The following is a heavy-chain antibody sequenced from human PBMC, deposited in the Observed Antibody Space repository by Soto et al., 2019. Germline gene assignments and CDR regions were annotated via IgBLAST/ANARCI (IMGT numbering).Heavy chain of an antibody. CDR3: ANGDLLLDPFDL. D-gene: IGHD3-3*01. CDR2: ISASGYSA. CDR1: GLPFSNYA. V-gene: IGHV3-23*01. Sequence: PGGSLRLCCAASGLPFSNYAMTWARPAPGKRLEWVSIISASGYSAYYGGAVKGRFTTSRDNSRSTRYLQMNGLRAEDTAVYYCANGDLLLDPFDLWGQGTLVTVSS. J-gene: IGHJ4*02.